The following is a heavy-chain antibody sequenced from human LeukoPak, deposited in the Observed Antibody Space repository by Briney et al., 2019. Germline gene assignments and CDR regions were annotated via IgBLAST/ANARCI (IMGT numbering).Heavy chain of an antibody. D-gene: IGHD2-15*01. V-gene: IGHV3-33*08. CDR2: ISHDAKST. CDR3: ARVLRYCSGGNCYSGGLGYMDV. Sequence: GRSLRLSCATSGFTFSSYGMHWVRQVPGKGLEWVTVISHDAKSTYHVDSVKGRFTISRDNSRNTLYLQMNSLRAEDTAVYYCARVLRYCSGGNCYSGGLGYMDVWGKGTTVTISS. CDR1: GFTFSSYG. J-gene: IGHJ6*03.